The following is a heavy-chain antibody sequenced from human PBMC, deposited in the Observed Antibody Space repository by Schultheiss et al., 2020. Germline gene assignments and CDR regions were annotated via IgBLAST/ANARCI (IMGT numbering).Heavy chain of an antibody. V-gene: IGHV3-30*03. J-gene: IGHJ4*02. CDR1: GFTFSSYG. CDR3: ARDHSYYYDSSGVFDY. CDR2: ISYDGSNK. D-gene: IGHD3-22*01. Sequence: GGSLRLSCAASGFTFSSYGMHWVRQAPGKGLEWVAVISYDGSNKYYADSVKGRFTISRDNSKNTLYLQMNSLRAEDTAVYYCARDHSYYYDSSGVFDYWGQGTLVTVSS.